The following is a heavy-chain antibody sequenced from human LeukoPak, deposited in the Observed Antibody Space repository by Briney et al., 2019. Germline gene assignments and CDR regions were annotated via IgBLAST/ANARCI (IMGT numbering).Heavy chain of an antibody. Sequence: ASVKVSCKASGYTFTSYDINWVRQATGQGLEWMGWMNPNSGNTGYAQKFQGRVTMTRNTSISTAYMELSSLRSEDAAVYYCARGIGLLTTVTTLYYFGYWGQGTLVTVSS. CDR2: MNPNSGNT. CDR1: GYTFTSYD. J-gene: IGHJ4*02. V-gene: IGHV1-8*01. D-gene: IGHD4-11*01. CDR3: ARGIGLLTTVTTLYYFGY.